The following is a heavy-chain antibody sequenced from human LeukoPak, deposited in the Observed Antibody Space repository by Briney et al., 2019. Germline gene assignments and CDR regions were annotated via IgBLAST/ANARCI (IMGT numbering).Heavy chain of an antibody. CDR3: TYSESGSYSSDY. J-gene: IGHJ4*02. CDR2: IYWDDDK. V-gene: IGHV2-5*08. D-gene: IGHD1-26*01. Sequence: TLSLTCTVSGGSISSYYWSWIRQPPGRALEWLALIYWDDDKRYSPSLKSRLTITKDTSKNQVVLTMTNMDPVDTATYYCTYSESGSYSSDYWGQGTLVTVSS. CDR1: GGSISSYYW.